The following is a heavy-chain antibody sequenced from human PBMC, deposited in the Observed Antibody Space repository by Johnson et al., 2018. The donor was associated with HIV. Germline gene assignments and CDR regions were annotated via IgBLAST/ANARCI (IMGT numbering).Heavy chain of an antibody. V-gene: IGHV3-30*01. D-gene: IGHD6-25*01. CDR1: GFTFSTYA. Sequence: QVQLVESGGGVVQAGRSLRLSCAASGFTFSTYAMNWVRQGPGKGLEWVAVISYDGSNEYYPDSVRGRFSISRDNSKKTFYLQMNTRRGDDTAVYYCARGGEETAADVFDILGQGTMVTVSS. J-gene: IGHJ3*02. CDR2: ISYDGSNE. CDR3: ARGGEETAADVFDI.